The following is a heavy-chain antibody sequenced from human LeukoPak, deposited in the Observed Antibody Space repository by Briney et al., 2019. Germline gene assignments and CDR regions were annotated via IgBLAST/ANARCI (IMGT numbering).Heavy chain of an antibody. CDR2: IYYSGST. J-gene: IGHJ4*02. V-gene: IGHV4-30-4*01. Sequence: PSETLTLTCTVSGGSISSGDYYWSWIRQPPGKGLEWIGYIYYSGSTYYNPSLKSRVTISVDTSKSQFSLKLSSVTAADTAVYYCASIVATITSGRIFDYWAREPWSPSPQ. CDR3: ASIVATITSGRIFDY. CDR1: GGSISSGDYY. D-gene: IGHD5-12*01.